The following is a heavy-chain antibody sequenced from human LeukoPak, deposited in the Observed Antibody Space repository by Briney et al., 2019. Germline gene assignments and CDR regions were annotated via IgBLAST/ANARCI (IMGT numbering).Heavy chain of an antibody. CDR2: IYYSGRT. J-gene: IGHJ3*02. CDR3: ARVRDYYGSGSYHFAFDI. Sequence: PSQSLSLTRAVSGGSISSYYWSWVRHPPGKGLEWGGYIYYSGRTNYNTSLKSQVTISVDTSTNQFSLTLSFVTAALRAVYYCARVRDYYGSGSYHFAFDIWGQGTMVTVSS. CDR1: GGSISSYY. V-gene: IGHV4-59*01. D-gene: IGHD3-10*01.